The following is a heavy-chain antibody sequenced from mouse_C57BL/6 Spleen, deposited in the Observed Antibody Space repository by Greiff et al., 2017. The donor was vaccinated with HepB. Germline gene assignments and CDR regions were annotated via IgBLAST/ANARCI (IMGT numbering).Heavy chain of an antibody. Sequence: VQLQQSGAELVKPGASVKLSCKASGYTFTSYWMHWVKQRPGQGLEWIGMIHPNSGSTNYSEKFKSKATLTVDISSSTAYLQLSSLTSEDSAVYYCALVTTVGDQFAYWSQGALVTVSA. CDR1: GYTFTSYW. CDR2: IHPNSGST. V-gene: IGHV1-64*01. J-gene: IGHJ3*01. CDR3: ALVTTVGDQFAY. D-gene: IGHD1-1*01.